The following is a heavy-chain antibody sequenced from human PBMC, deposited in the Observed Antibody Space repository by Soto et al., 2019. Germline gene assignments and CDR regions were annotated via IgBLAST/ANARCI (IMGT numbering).Heavy chain of an antibody. CDR1: GFTFSNYA. Sequence: EVQLLESGGGLEQPGGSLRLSCAASGFTFSNYAMSWVRQAPGKGLEWVSTVSGSGGSTYYADSVKGRFTISRDNSKNTLYLQMNSLRAEDTAVYYCAKGSRGYCRGGNCPPEPYFDYWGQGTLVTVSS. CDR3: AKGSRGYCRGGNCPPEPYFDY. CDR2: VSGSGGST. D-gene: IGHD2-15*01. V-gene: IGHV3-23*01. J-gene: IGHJ4*02.